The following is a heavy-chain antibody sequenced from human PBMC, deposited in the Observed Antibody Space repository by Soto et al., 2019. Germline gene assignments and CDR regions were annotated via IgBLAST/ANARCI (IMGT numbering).Heavy chain of an antibody. CDR2: IVPIVDTS. CDR3: VRVVAIPGYPDN. CDR1: GGTFSSYA. V-gene: IGHV1-69*12. Sequence: QVQLVQSGAEVRQPASSVKVSCKTSGGTFSSYAISWVRQAPGQGLEWMGGIVPIVDTSTYEQKFQGRVTINADESTSTVYMELSSLRSDDTAVYYCVRVVAIPGYPDNWGQGTLVTVSS. D-gene: IGHD5-12*01. J-gene: IGHJ4*02.